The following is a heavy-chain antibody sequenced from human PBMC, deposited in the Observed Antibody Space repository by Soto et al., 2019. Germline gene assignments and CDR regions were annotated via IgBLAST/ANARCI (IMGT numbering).Heavy chain of an antibody. CDR2: IIPIFGTA. Sequence: VSCKASGGTFSSYAISWVRQAPGQGLEWMGGIIPIFGTANYAQKFQGRVTITADESTSTAYMELSSLRSEDTAVYYCAVGYCSSTSCPLDYYYYGMDVWGQGTTVTVSS. CDR3: AVGYCSSTSCPLDYYYYGMDV. J-gene: IGHJ6*02. CDR1: GGTFSSYA. D-gene: IGHD2-2*01. V-gene: IGHV1-69*01.